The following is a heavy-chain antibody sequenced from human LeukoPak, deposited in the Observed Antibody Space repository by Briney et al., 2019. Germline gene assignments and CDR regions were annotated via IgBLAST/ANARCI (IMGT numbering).Heavy chain of an antibody. J-gene: IGHJ4*02. V-gene: IGHV3-23*01. D-gene: IGHD2-21*02. Sequence: PGGSLRLSCAASGFTFSSYAMSWVRQPPGKGLEWVSSISGSGGSTYYADSVKGRFTISRDNSKNTLYLQMNSLRAEDTAVYYCAKASCGGDCYSWDFDYWGQGNLVTVSS. CDR3: AKASCGGDCYSWDFDY. CDR1: GFTFSSYA. CDR2: ISGSGGST.